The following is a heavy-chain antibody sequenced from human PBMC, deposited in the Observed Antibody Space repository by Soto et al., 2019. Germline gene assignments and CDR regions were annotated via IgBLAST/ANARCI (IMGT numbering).Heavy chain of an antibody. V-gene: IGHV1-2*02. CDR2: INRNSGGK. CDR3: ARDRQEMYYDILTGNSRSDY. D-gene: IGHD3-9*01. Sequence: ASVKDSCTASRYTFTGDYMHCVRRAPGQVLEWMGRINRNSGGKNSAQKFQGRVTRTRGTSISTAYMELSRLRSDDTAVYYCARDRQEMYYDILTGNSRSDYWGQGTLVTSPQ. J-gene: IGHJ4*02. CDR1: RYTFTGDY.